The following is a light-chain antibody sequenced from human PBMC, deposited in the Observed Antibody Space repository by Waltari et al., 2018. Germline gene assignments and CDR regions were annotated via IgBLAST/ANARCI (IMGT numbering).Light chain of an antibody. CDR1: LLTKKL. J-gene: IGLJ2*01. CDR3: YSTDIFRSERGV. V-gene: IGLV3-10*01. Sequence: SYELTQPPSVSVSPGQTATITCSGDLLTKKLTYWCQQKSGQAPVMVIYEDTKRLSAIPERFSGSSSGTTAALTITGAQVEDEADYYCYSTDIFRSERGVFGGGTKLLVL. CDR2: EDT.